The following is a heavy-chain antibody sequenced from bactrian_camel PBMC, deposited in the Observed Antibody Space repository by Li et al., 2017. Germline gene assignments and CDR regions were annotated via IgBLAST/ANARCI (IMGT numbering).Heavy chain of an antibody. CDR3: AADSQMTPDMWLIRHNIKTVRL. J-gene: IGHJ4*01. V-gene: IGHV3S53*01. D-gene: IGHD1*01. CDR1: GYTYRRRC. Sequence: HVQLVESGGGSVQAGGSLRLSCAASGYTYRRRCMGWFRQVPGQEREGLASMNTLGTTTYAASLKGRFTISVDNANNTLTLQMNSLKPEDTAMYYCAADSQMTPDMWLIRHNIKTVRLRGQGTQVTVS. CDR2: MNTLGTT.